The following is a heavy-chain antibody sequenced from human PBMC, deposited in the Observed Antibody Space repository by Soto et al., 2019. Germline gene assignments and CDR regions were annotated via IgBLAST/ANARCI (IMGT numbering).Heavy chain of an antibody. CDR2: ISSSSSTI. J-gene: IGHJ5*02. CDR3: AREGGFDWFDP. CDR1: GFTFSDYE. Sequence: VELVESGGALVQPGGSLRLSCVGSGFTFSDYETNWVRQTPGKGLEWVSYISSSSSTIYYADSVKGRFTISRDNAKNSLYLQMHSLRVDDTALYYCAREGGFDWFDPWGQGTLVTVSS. V-gene: IGHV3-48*03.